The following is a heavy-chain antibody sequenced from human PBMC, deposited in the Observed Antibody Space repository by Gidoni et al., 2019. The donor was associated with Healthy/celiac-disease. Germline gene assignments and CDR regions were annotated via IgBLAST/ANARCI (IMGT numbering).Heavy chain of an antibody. CDR1: GFTFSSYG. J-gene: IGHJ4*02. Sequence: QVQLVESGGGVVQPGRSLRLSCAASGFTFSSYGMHWVRQAPGKGLELVAVIWYDGSNKYYADSVKGRFTISRDNSKNTLYLQMNSLRAEDTAVYYCAAGTTWFDYWGQGTLVTVSS. CDR2: IWYDGSNK. D-gene: IGHD1-7*01. CDR3: AAGTTWFDY. V-gene: IGHV3-33*01.